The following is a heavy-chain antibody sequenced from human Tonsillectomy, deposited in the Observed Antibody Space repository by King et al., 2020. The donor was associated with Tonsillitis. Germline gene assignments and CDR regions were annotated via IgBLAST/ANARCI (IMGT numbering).Heavy chain of an antibody. Sequence: VQLVESGGGLVQPGGSLRLSCAASGFTFSNYAMSWVRQAPGKGLEWVSTIRGGGSNTYYADSVQGRFTISRDNSKNTRYLQMNSLRAEDTAVYYCAKGGEAGAVWFDPWGQGTLVTVSS. D-gene: IGHD6-19*01. CDR1: GFTFSNYA. J-gene: IGHJ5*02. CDR3: AKGGEAGAVWFDP. CDR2: IRGGGSNT. V-gene: IGHV3-23*04.